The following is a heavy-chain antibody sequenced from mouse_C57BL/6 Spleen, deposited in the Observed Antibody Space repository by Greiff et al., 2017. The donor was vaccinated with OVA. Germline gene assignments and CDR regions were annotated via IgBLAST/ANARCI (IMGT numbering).Heavy chain of an antibody. J-gene: IGHJ2*01. V-gene: IGHV1-50*01. CDR2: IDPSDSYT. Sequence: VKLQQPGAELVKPGASVKLSCEASGYTFTSYWMQWVKQRPGQGLEWIGEIDPSDSYTNYNQKFKGKATLTVDTSSSTAYMQLSSLTSEDSAVYYCARSGDYDGGDYWGQGTTLTVSS. D-gene: IGHD2-4*01. CDR3: ARSGDYDGGDY. CDR1: GYTFTSYW.